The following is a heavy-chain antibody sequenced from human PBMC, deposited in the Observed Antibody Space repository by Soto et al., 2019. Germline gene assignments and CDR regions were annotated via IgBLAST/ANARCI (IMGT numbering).Heavy chain of an antibody. CDR3: ARTGYSSSRKGY. D-gene: IGHD6-13*01. V-gene: IGHV3-23*01. J-gene: IGHJ4*02. Sequence: GGSLRLSCAASGFTFSSYAMSWVRQAPGKGLEWVSAISGSGGSTYYADSVKGRFTISRDNSKNTLYLQMNSLRAEDTAVYYCARTGYSSSRKGYWGQGTLVTVSS. CDR2: ISGSGGST. CDR1: GFTFSSYA.